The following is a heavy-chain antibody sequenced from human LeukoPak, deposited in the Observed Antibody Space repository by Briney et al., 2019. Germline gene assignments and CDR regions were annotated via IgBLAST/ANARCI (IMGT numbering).Heavy chain of an antibody. CDR2: IKEDGSEK. CDR3: AELGITMIGGV. D-gene: IGHD3-10*02. V-gene: IGHV3-7*01. CDR1: GFIFSTYW. Sequence: GGSLRLSCTVSGFIFSTYWMSWVRQSPGKGLEWVATIKEDGSEKYYVDSVKGRFIISRDNGKNSLYLQMNSLRAEDTAVYYCAELGITMIGGVWGKGTTVTISS. J-gene: IGHJ6*04.